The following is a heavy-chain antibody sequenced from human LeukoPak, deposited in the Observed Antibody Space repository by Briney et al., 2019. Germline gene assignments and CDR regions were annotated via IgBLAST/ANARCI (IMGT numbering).Heavy chain of an antibody. CDR2: ISYDGSNK. J-gene: IGHJ4*02. CDR1: GFTFSSYG. CDR3: AKVVSSSWYLSD. Sequence: GGSLRLSYAASGFTFSSYGMHWVRQAPGKGLEWVAVISYDGSNKYYADSVKGRFTISRDNSKNTLYLQMNSLRAEDTAVYYCAKVVSSSWYLSDWGQGTLVTVSS. V-gene: IGHV3-30*18. D-gene: IGHD6-13*01.